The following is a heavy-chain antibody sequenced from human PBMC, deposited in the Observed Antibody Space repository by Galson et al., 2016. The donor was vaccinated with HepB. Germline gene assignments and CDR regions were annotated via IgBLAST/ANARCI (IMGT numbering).Heavy chain of an antibody. J-gene: IGHJ5*02. CDR1: GFVFSSHS. V-gene: IGHV3-21*01. CDR3: ARHIARNWFDP. Sequence: SLRLSCAASGFVFSSHSMNWVRQAPGKGLEWVSSITGTSSYIYYTDSVKGRFSTSRDNAKNSLFLQMNSLRAEDTAVFYCARHIARNWFDPWGQGTLVTVSS. D-gene: IGHD2-21*01. CDR2: ITGTSSYI.